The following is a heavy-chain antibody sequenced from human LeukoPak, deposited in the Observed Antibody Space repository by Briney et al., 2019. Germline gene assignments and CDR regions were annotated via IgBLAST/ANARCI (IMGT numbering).Heavy chain of an antibody. V-gene: IGHV1-2*02. Sequence: GASVKVSCKASGYTFSGYYVHWVRQAPGQGLEWMGWLSPKSGATKYAQKFQGRVTMTRDTSISTAYMELSRLRSDDTAVYYCAVNEGYCSGGSCCTCSPFDYWGQGTLVTVSS. CDR2: LSPKSGAT. CDR3: AVNEGYCSGGSCCTCSPFDY. J-gene: IGHJ4*02. CDR1: GYTFSGYY. D-gene: IGHD2-15*01.